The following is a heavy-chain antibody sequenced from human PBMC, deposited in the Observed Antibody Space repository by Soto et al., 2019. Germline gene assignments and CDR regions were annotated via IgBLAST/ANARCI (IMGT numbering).Heavy chain of an antibody. D-gene: IGHD3-10*01. V-gene: IGHV1-69*13. CDR1: GGTFSSYA. J-gene: IGHJ5*02. Sequence: GASVKVSCKASGGTFSSYAISWVRQAPGQGLEWMGGIIPIFGTANYAQKFQGRVTMTADQSTSTAYMELSSLRSEDTAVYYCARDRGYYYGSGSYSPFRWFDPWGQGNLVTGSS. CDR3: ARDRGYYYGSGSYSPFRWFDP. CDR2: IIPIFGTA.